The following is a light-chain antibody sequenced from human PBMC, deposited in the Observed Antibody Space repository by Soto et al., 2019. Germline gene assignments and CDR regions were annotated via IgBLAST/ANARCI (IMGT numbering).Light chain of an antibody. J-gene: IGLJ2*01. CDR3: SSHTSSASVV. Sequence: QSALTQPASVSGSPGQSITISCTGTSSDIGHYDYVSWYRQHPGKAPKLLIYEVTNRPSGVSPRFSGSKSANTASLTISGLQVEDEADYYCSSHTSSASVVFGGGTQLTVL. CDR2: EVT. V-gene: IGLV2-14*01. CDR1: SSDIGHYDY.